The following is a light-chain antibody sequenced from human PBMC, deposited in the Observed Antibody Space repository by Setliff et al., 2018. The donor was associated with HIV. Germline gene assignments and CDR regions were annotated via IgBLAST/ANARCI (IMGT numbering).Light chain of an antibody. CDR3: CSYAGSPRV. CDR1: SSDVGGYNY. J-gene: IGLJ1*01. CDR2: DVS. Sequence: QSVLAQPRSVSGSPGRSVTISCTGTSSDVGGYNYVSWYQQHPGKAPKLMIYDVSKRPSGVPDRFSGSKSGNTASLTISGLQTGDEADYYCCSYAGSPRVFGTGTKVTVL. V-gene: IGLV2-11*01.